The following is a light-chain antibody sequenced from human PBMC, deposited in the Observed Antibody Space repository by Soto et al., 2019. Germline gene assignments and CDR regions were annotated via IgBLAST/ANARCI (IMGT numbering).Light chain of an antibody. Sequence: IQITQSPTSLSASVGNRVTMTCRASQSISTFLNWYQQKPGRAPKLLIYPPSTLQSGVPSRFSGSGSGTDFTLTISSLQPEDFATYFCQQSYSTPITFGQGTRLEIK. CDR1: QSISTF. CDR2: PPS. V-gene: IGKV1-39*01. CDR3: QQSYSTPIT. J-gene: IGKJ5*01.